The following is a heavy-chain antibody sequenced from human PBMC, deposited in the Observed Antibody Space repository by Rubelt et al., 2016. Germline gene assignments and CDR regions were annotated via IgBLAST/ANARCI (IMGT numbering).Heavy chain of an antibody. D-gene: IGHD1-7*01. V-gene: IGHV4-4*07. CDR3: ARDYFGTPGNWFNP. CDR2: AFSNGNT. CDR1: GASMSDFR. Sequence: QVQLQESGPGLVKPSETLSLTCTVFGASMSDFRVSWIRQSAAKGLEWIGRAFSNGNTMYNPSLESRVTVSVDTSKKQFSLTLTDVTAADTAVYYCARDYFGTPGNWFNPWGQGVRVTVSS. J-gene: IGHJ5*02.